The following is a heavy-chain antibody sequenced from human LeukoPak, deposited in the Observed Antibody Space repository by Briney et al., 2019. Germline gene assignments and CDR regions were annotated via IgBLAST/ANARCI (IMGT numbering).Heavy chain of an antibody. CDR3: ARVWGSSLFLFDY. V-gene: IGHV4-59*01. D-gene: IGHD3-16*01. Sequence: SETLSLTCTVSGGSISSYYWSWIRQPPGKGLEWIGYIYCSGSTNYNPSLKSRVTISVDTSKNQFSLKLSSVTAADTAVYYCARVWGSSLFLFDYWGQGTLVTVSS. J-gene: IGHJ4*02. CDR2: IYCSGST. CDR1: GGSISSYY.